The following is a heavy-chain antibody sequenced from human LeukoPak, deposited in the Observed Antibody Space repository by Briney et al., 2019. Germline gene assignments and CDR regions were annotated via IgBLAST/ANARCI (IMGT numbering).Heavy chain of an antibody. CDR1: GFTFSSYA. CDR3: AKFRYYYDSSGYSDY. D-gene: IGHD3-22*01. CDR2: ISGSGST. Sequence: PGGSLRLSCAASGFTFSSYAMSWVRQAPGKGLEWVSAISGSGSTYYADSVKGRFTISRDDSKNTLYLQMNSLRAEDTAVYYCAKFRYYYDSSGYSDYWGQGTLVTVSS. V-gene: IGHV3-23*01. J-gene: IGHJ4*02.